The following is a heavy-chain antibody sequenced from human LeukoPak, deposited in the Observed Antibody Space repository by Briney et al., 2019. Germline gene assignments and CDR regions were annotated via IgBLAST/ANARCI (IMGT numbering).Heavy chain of an antibody. CDR2: ISWNSGSI. D-gene: IGHD2-8*01. CDR3: AKAVRYYCMDV. CDR1: GFTFDDYA. J-gene: IGHJ6*03. V-gene: IGHV3-9*01. Sequence: GGSLRLSCAASGFTFDDYAMHWVRQAPGKGLEWVSGISWNSGSIGYADSVKGRFTISRDNAKNSLYLQMNSLRAEDTALYYCAKAVRYYCMDVWGKGTTVTVSS.